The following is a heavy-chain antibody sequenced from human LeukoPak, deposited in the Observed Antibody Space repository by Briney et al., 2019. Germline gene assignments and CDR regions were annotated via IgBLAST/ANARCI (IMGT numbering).Heavy chain of an antibody. V-gene: IGHV4-39*07. J-gene: IGHJ4*02. D-gene: IGHD2-2*01. CDR2: IYYSGST. CDR3: ARGIHCSSTSCYLRLRETRRGDDPNYFDY. CDR1: GGSISSSSYY. Sequence: SETLSLTCTVSGGSISSSSYYWGWIRQPPGKGLEWIGSIYYSGSTYYNPSLKSRVTISVDTSKNQFSLKLSSVTAADTAVYYCARGIHCSSTSCYLRLRETRRGDDPNYFDYWGQRTLVTLSS.